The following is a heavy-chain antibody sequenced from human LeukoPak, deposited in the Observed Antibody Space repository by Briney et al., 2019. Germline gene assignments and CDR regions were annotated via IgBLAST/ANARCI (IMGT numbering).Heavy chain of an antibody. V-gene: IGHV3-9*01. Sequence: GGSLRLSCAASGFTFDDYAMHWVRQAPGKGLEWVSGISWNSGSIGYADSVKGRFTISRDNAKNSLYLQMNSLRAEDTALYYCAKDKWTGDGYNYPDYWGQGTLVTVSS. CDR3: AKDKWTGDGYNYPDY. J-gene: IGHJ4*02. CDR1: GFTFDDYA. D-gene: IGHD5-24*01. CDR2: ISWNSGSI.